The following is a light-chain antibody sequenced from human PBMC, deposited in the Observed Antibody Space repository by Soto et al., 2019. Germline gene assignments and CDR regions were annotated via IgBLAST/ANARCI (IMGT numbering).Light chain of an antibody. CDR1: SSDIGRYNY. V-gene: IGLV2-14*03. CDR3: GSYTSATTWV. Sequence: QSVLTQPASVSGSPGQSITISCTGSSSDIGRYNYVSWYQQLPGKAPKLIIYEVSNRPSGVSDRFSGSKSGNTASLSISGLQTEDEADYYCGSYTSATTWVFGGGTQVTVL. CDR2: EVS. J-gene: IGLJ3*02.